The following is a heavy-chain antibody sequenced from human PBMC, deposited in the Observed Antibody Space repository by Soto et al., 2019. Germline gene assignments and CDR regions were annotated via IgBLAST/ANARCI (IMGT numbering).Heavy chain of an antibody. J-gene: IGHJ3*02. Sequence: QLHLVQSGAVVKKPGASVTVSCSASGYPVTAYYMHWVRQAPGRGLEWMGGINPATGAAKYTQTFPGRVTMTRDTSTSKVFKELSGLASEDTAVFYWARGGGVGVAGSAAFDMWGQGTLVTVSS. D-gene: IGHD3-3*01. V-gene: IGHV1-2*02. CDR2: INPATGAA. CDR3: ARGGGVGVAGSAAFDM. CDR1: GYPVTAYY.